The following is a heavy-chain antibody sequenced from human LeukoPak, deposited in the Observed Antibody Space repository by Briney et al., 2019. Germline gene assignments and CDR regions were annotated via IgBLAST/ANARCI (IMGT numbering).Heavy chain of an antibody. CDR1: GYIFTNYW. D-gene: IGHD3-10*01. CDR3: ARQSRDGSKTRGYYFDS. V-gene: IGHV5-51*01. CDR2: IYPADSDT. Sequence: GESLKISCQVSGYIFTNYWIGWVRLMPGKGLESMRIIYPADSDTTYSPSFEGQVTISADKSIDTVYLQWSSLKASDTATYYCARQSRDGSKTRGYYFDSWGQGTLVTVSS. J-gene: IGHJ4*02.